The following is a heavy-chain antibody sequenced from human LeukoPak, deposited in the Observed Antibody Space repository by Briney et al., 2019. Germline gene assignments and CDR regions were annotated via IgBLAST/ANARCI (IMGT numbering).Heavy chain of an antibody. CDR1: GFTFSSYA. CDR2: ISGSGGST. V-gene: IGHV3-23*01. J-gene: IGHJ4*02. Sequence: GGSLRLSRAASGFTFSSYAMSWVRQAPGKGLEWVSAISGSGGSTYYADSVKGRFTISRDNSKNTLYLQMNSLRAEDTAVYYCSSKILTGYYMGYFDYWGQGTLVTVSS. D-gene: IGHD3-9*01. CDR3: SSKILTGYYMGYFDY.